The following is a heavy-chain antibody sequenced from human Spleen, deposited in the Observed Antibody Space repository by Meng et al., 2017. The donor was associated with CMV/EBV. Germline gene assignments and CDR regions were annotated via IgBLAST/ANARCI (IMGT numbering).Heavy chain of an antibody. CDR3: VRVGGGIAARPDYYYGMDV. V-gene: IGHV3-52*01. CDR2: IKCDGSEK. D-gene: IGHD6-6*01. J-gene: IGHJ6*02. Sequence: GESLKISCAASGFTFSSSWMHWVCQAPEKGLEWVADIKCDGSEKYYVDSVKGRLTISRDNAKNSLYLQVNSLRAEDMTVYYCVRVGGGIAARPDYYYGMDVWGQGTTVTVSS. CDR1: GFTFSSSW.